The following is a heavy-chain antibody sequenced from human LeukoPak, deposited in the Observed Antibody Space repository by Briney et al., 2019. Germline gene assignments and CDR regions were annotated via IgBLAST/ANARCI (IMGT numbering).Heavy chain of an antibody. CDR1: GGSFSSGSYY. Sequence: SETLSLTCTVSGGSFSSGSYYWGWLRQPPGKGLEWIGYIYYSGSTNYNPSLKSRVTISVDTSKNQFSLKLSSVTAADTAVYYCARDYGDYLSYFDYWGQGTLVTVSS. CDR3: ARDYGDYLSYFDY. J-gene: IGHJ4*02. CDR2: IYYSGST. V-gene: IGHV4-61*01. D-gene: IGHD4-17*01.